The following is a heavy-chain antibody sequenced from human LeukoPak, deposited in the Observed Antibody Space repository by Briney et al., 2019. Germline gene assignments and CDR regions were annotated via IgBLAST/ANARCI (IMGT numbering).Heavy chain of an antibody. CDR3: ARDEGRSDRYYYYGMDV. V-gene: IGHV3-21*01. J-gene: IGHJ6*02. CDR1: GFTFSSYS. Sequence: PGGSLRLSCAASGFTFSSYSMNWVRQAPGKGLEWVSSIGSSSSYIYYADSVKGRFTISRDNAKNSLYLQMNSLRAEDTAVYYCARDEGRSDRYYYYGMDVWGQGTTVTVSS. CDR2: IGSSSSYI. D-gene: IGHD3-10*01.